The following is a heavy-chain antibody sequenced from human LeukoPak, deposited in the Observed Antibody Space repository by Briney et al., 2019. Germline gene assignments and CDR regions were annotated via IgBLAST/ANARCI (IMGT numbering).Heavy chain of an antibody. CDR2: IYYGGST. CDR1: GGSISSSSYY. D-gene: IGHD2-21*02. Sequence: SETLSLTCTVSGGSISSSSYYWGWIRQPPGKGLEWIGSIYYGGSTYYNPSLKSRVTISVDTSKNQFSLKLSSVTAADTAVYYCASGGGIVVVTANSPFFDYWGQGTLVTVSS. J-gene: IGHJ4*02. V-gene: IGHV4-39*07. CDR3: ASGGGIVVVTANSPFFDY.